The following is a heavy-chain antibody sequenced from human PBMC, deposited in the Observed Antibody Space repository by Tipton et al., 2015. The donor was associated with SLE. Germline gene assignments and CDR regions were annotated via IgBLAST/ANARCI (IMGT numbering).Heavy chain of an antibody. D-gene: IGHD3-3*01. CDR2: INHSGST. CDR3: ALTDRSGIRCFHP. J-gene: IGHJ1*01. Sequence: TLSLTCAVYGGSFSGYYWSWIRQPPGKGLEWIGEINHSGSTNYNPSLKSRVTISVDTSKNQFSLKLSSVTAADTAVYYCALTDRSGIRCFHPWGQGTLVSVSS. CDR1: GGSFSGYY. V-gene: IGHV4-34*01.